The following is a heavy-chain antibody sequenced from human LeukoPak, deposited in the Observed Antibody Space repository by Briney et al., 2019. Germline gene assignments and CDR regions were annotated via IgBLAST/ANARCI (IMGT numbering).Heavy chain of an antibody. CDR3: AREGRTPDYDYVWGSYRPSGPHWFDP. D-gene: IGHD3-16*02. CDR2: IYYSGST. V-gene: IGHV4-59*01. CDR1: GGSISSYY. Sequence: SETLSLTCTVSGGSISSYYWSWIRQPPGKGLEWIGYIYYSGSTNYNPSLKSRVTISVDTSKNQFSLKLSSVTAADTAVYYCAREGRTPDYDYVWGSYRPSGPHWFDPWGQGTLVTVSS. J-gene: IGHJ5*02.